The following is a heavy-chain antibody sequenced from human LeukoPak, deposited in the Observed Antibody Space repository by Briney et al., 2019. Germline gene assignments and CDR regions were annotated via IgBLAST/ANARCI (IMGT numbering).Heavy chain of an antibody. CDR2: ISSSGSTI. J-gene: IGHJ4*02. V-gene: IGHV3-48*03. CDR3: ASSMIVVVRKGYFDY. Sequence: PGGSLRLSCAASGFTFSSYEMNWVRQAPGKGLEWVSYISSSGSTIYYADSVKGRFTIPRDNAKNSLYLQMNSLRAEDTAVYYCASSMIVVVRKGYFDYWGQGTLVTVSS. CDR1: GFTFSSYE. D-gene: IGHD3-22*01.